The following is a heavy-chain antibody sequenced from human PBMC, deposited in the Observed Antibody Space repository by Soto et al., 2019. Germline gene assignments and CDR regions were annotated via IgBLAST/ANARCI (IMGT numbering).Heavy chain of an antibody. D-gene: IGHD1-7*01. CDR3: ASQPLYSITGTTYSWFIDY. CDR2: INAGNGNT. Sequence: ASVKVSCKASGYTFTSYAMHWVRQAPGQRLEWMGWINAGNGNTKYSQKFQGRVTITRDTSASTAYMELSSLRSEDTAVYYCASQPLYSITGTTYSWFIDYWGQGTLVTVSS. CDR1: GYTFTSYA. V-gene: IGHV1-3*01. J-gene: IGHJ4*02.